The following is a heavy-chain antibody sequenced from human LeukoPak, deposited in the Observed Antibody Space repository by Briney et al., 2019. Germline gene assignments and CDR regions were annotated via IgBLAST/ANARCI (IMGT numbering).Heavy chain of an antibody. CDR3: ARLSSSWIVDY. V-gene: IGHV4-39*01. CDR2: IYYSGST. J-gene: IGHJ4*02. D-gene: IGHD6-13*01. Sequence: PSETLSLTCTVSGGSISSSSYYWGWIRQPPGKGLEWIGSIYYSGSTYYNPSLKSRVTISVDTSKNKFSLKLSSVTAADTAVYYCARLSSSWIVDYWGQGTLVTVSS. CDR1: GGSISSSSYY.